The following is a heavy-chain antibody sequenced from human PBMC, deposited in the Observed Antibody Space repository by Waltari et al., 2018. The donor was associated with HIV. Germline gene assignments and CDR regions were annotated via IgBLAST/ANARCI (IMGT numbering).Heavy chain of an antibody. Sequence: DVLLVESGGGLVQPGGSLRLSCAASGFTFRTSTMHWVRQAPGKGLEWLASITSDSDAIYYAQSVRGRFIVSRDNADNSLHLEMNSLRADDTAVYYCARDDSGAYHLGWFDPWGQGTLVSVSS. V-gene: IGHV3-48*01. CDR1: GFTFRTST. CDR3: ARDDSGAYHLGWFDP. CDR2: ITSDSDAI. J-gene: IGHJ5*02. D-gene: IGHD3-22*01.